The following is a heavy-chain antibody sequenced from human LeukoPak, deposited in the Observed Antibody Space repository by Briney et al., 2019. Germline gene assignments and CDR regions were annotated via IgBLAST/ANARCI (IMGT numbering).Heavy chain of an antibody. J-gene: IGHJ6*03. Sequence: RASETLSLTCTVSGGSISSYYWSWIRQPPGKGLEWIGYIYYSGSTNYNPSLKSRVTISVDTSKNQFSLKLSSVTAADTAVYYCARHASKLWFGELFSSDYYYYYYMDVWGKGTTVTISS. D-gene: IGHD3-10*01. CDR1: GGSISSYY. V-gene: IGHV4-59*01. CDR2: IYYSGST. CDR3: ARHASKLWFGELFSSDYYYYYYMDV.